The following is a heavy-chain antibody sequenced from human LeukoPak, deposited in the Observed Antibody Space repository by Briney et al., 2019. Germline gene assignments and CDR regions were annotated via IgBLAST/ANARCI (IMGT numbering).Heavy chain of an antibody. CDR3: AREVYSYALDAPDL. CDR1: GFRFNGYA. J-gene: IGHJ3*01. CDR2: ISMDGSQQ. Sequence: GGSLRLSCAASGFRFNGYAMHWVRQPPGTGLEWVAVISMDGSQQYYADSVKGRFTISRDNSKSTLYLQMNSLRSEDTSVYYCAREVYSYALDAPDLWGQGTMVTVSS. D-gene: IGHD2-2*01. V-gene: IGHV3-30*04.